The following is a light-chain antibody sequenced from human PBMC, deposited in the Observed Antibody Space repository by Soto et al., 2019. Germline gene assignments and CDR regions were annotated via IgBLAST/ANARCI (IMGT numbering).Light chain of an antibody. CDR1: QDIGTS. J-gene: IGKJ1*01. CDR3: QHFYTHPPT. V-gene: IGKV1-8*01. Sequence: AIRMTKSPSSFSASTGDRVTISCRASQDIGTSLAWYQQKPGKAPKLLISGASTLQIGVPSRFSGSGSGTDFTLTINSLQSEDFATYLCQHFYTHPPTFGQGTKVE. CDR2: GAS.